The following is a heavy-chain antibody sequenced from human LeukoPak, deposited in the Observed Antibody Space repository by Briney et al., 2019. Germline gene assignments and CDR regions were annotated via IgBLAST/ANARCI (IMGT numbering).Heavy chain of an antibody. V-gene: IGHV4-38-2*01. J-gene: IGHJ6*04. CDR2: MYHNRGT. Sequence: SETLSLTCAVSGYSISSGYYWGWIRQPPGKGLEWIGSMYHNRGTYYNPSLKSRVTILMDTSKNQFSLRLSSVTAADTAVYYCASYYASGVSAYDYFGTDVWGKGTTVTVSS. CDR1: GYSISSGYY. D-gene: IGHD3-10*01. CDR3: ASYYASGVSAYDYFGTDV.